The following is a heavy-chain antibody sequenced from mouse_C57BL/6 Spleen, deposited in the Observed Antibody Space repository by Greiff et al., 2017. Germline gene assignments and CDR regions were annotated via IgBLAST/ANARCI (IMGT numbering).Heavy chain of an antibody. V-gene: IGHV3-6*01. CDR2: ISYDGSN. CDR1: GYSITSGYY. J-gene: IGHJ1*03. Sequence: EVQLQESGPGLVKPSQSMSLTCSVTGYSITSGYYWNWIRQFPGNKLEWMGYISYDGSNNYNPSLKNRISITRDTSKNQFFLKLNSVTTEDTATYYCARVENYYGSSGYFDVWGTGTTVTVSS. D-gene: IGHD1-1*01. CDR3: ARVENYYGSSGYFDV.